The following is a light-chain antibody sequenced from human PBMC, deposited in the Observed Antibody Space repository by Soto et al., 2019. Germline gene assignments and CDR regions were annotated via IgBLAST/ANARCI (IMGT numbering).Light chain of an antibody. J-gene: IGKJ1*01. CDR2: DAS. CDR3: QQYNNFWT. V-gene: IGKV3-11*01. CDR1: QSVGTS. Sequence: EIVLTQSPATLSLSPGESATLSCRASQSVGTSLAWYQQKPGQAPKVLIYDASNRATGVPDRFRGSGSGTDFILTISSLQSEDFAVYYCQQYNNFWTFGQGTKVEIK.